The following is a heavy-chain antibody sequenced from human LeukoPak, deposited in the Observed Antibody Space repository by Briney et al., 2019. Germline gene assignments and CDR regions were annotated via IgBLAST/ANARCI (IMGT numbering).Heavy chain of an antibody. Sequence: GGSLRLSCAASGFSVSSSYMSWVRQAPGKGLEWVSVIYSGGSTYYADSVKGRFTISRDNSKNTLYLQMNRLRAEDTAVYYCARGVPGISLLNDYWGQGTLVTVSS. CDR2: IYSGGST. V-gene: IGHV3-53*01. CDR1: GFSVSSSY. J-gene: IGHJ4*02. CDR3: ARGVPGISLLNDY. D-gene: IGHD6-13*01.